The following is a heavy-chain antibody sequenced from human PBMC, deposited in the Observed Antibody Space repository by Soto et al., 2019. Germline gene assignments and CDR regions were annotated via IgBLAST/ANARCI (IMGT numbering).Heavy chain of an antibody. V-gene: IGHV1-18*01. J-gene: IGHJ4*02. CDR2: LSTYHFNT. CDR3: ARGSGIYSRLDY. D-gene: IGHD1-26*01. CDR1: GYTFDSYG. Sequence: QVQLVQSGAEMKTPGASVKLSCKPSGYTFDSYGIAWVRQAPGQGLEWMGWLSTYHFNTYSAQKFQGRVTMTTDTSASTVYMELRSLRSDDTAIYYCARGSGIYSRLDYWGQGTLVTVSS.